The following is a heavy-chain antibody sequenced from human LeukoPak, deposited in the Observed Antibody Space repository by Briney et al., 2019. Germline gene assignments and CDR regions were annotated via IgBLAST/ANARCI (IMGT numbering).Heavy chain of an antibody. CDR3: AREGVVEGVRYFDWLRDGGWFDP. CDR2: IYYSGST. Sequence: PSETLSLTCTVSGGSISSYYWSWIRQPPGKGLEWIGYIYYSGSTNYNPTLKSRVTISVDTSKNQFSLRLSSVTAADTAVYYCAREGVVEGVRYFDWLRDGGWFDPWGQGTLVTVSS. J-gene: IGHJ5*02. V-gene: IGHV4-59*01. CDR1: GGSISSYY. D-gene: IGHD3-9*01.